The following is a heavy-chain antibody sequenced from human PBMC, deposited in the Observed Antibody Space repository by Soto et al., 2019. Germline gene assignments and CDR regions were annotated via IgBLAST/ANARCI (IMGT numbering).Heavy chain of an antibody. CDR3: AKSIAAAGGYYYYYYGMDV. CDR2: ISGSGGST. V-gene: IGHV3-23*01. CDR1: GFTFSSYA. J-gene: IGHJ6*02. Sequence: EVQLLESGGGLVQPGGSLRLSCAASGFTFSSYAMSWVRQAPGKGLEWVSAISGSGGSTYYADSVKGRFTISRDNSKNTLYLQMNSLRAEDTAVYYCAKSIAAAGGYYYYYYGMDVWGQGTTVTVSS. D-gene: IGHD6-13*01.